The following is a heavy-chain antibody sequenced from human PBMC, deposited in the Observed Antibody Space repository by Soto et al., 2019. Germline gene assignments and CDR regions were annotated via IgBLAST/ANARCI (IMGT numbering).Heavy chain of an antibody. V-gene: IGHV3-23*01. J-gene: IGHJ4*02. Sequence: LRLSCAASGFTFSSYAMSWVRQAPGKGLEWVSAISGSGGSTYYADSMKGRFTISRDNSKNTLYLQMNSLRAEDTAVYYCAKDPSDYGGNSRFDYWGQGTLVTVSS. CDR2: ISGSGGST. D-gene: IGHD4-17*01. CDR3: AKDPSDYGGNSRFDY. CDR1: GFTFSSYA.